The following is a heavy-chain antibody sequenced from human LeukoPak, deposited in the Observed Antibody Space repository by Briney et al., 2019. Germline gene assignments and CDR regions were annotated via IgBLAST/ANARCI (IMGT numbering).Heavy chain of an antibody. CDR2: FDPEDGET. V-gene: IGHV1-24*01. J-gene: IGHJ4*02. Sequence: ASVKVSCKASGFTFTSYGISWVRQAPGQGLEWMGGFDPEDGETIYAQKFQGRVTMTEDTSTDTAYMELSSLRSEDTAVYYCATGGGVVVAATPDIFDYWGQGTLVTVSS. CDR3: ATGGGVVVAATPDIFDY. CDR1: GFTFTSYG. D-gene: IGHD2-15*01.